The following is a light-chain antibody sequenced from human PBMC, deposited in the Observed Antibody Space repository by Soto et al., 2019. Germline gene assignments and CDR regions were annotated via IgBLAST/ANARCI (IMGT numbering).Light chain of an antibody. CDR1: SSDVGGYNY. CDR2: DVS. Sequence: QSALTQPASVSGSPGQSITISCTGTSSDVGGYNYVSWYQQHPDKAPKLMIYDVSNRPSGVSNRFSGSKSGNTASLTISGLQAEDEAEYYCSSYTSISTLDVVFGGGTKLTVL. J-gene: IGLJ2*01. V-gene: IGLV2-14*01. CDR3: SSYTSISTLDVV.